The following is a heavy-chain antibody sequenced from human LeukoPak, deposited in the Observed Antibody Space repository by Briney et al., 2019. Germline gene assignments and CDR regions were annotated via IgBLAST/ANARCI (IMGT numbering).Heavy chain of an antibody. V-gene: IGHV4-31*03. D-gene: IGHD2-21*01. CDR3: AAGDAGGAFDI. CDR1: GGSISSGGYY. J-gene: IGHJ3*02. CDR2: IFYSGST. Sequence: PSETLSLTCTVSGGSISSGGYYWSWIRQHPGKGLEWIGYIFYSGSTYYNPSLKSRLTISVDTSKNQFSLKLSSVTAADTAVYYCAAGDAGGAFDIWGHGTMVTVSS.